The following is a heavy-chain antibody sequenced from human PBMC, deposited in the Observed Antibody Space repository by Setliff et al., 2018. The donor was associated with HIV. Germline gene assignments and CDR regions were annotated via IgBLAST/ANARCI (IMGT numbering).Heavy chain of an antibody. D-gene: IGHD3-10*01. V-gene: IGHV3-13*01. Sequence: PGGSLRLSCAASGFTFSTYDMHWVRQATGKGLEWVSGIGTVGDTYYPGSVKGRFAISRENAKNSLYLQMNSLRAGDTAVYYCARGRYYGSGSYGSSGGLDYWGQGTLVTAPQ. CDR1: GFTFSTYD. J-gene: IGHJ4*02. CDR3: ARGRYYGSGSYGSSGGLDY. CDR2: IGTVGDT.